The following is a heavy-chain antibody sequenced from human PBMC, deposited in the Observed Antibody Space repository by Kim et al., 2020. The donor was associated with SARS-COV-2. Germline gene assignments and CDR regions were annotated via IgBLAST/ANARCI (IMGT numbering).Heavy chain of an antibody. J-gene: IGHJ4*02. CDR1: GGSISSYY. D-gene: IGHD3-22*01. V-gene: IGHV4-59*08. CDR3: ARQVGNHYYDSSGYSKPGRAAFDY. Sequence: SETLSLTCTVSGGSISSYYWSWIRQPPGKGLEWIGYIYYSGSTNYNPSLKSRVTISVDTSKNQFSLKLSSVTAADTAVYYCARQVGNHYYDSSGYSKPGRAAFDYWGQGTLVTVSS. CDR2: IYYSGST.